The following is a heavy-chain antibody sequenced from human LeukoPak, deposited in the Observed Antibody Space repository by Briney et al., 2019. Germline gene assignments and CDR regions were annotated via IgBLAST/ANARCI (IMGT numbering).Heavy chain of an antibody. Sequence: KPGGSLRLSCAASGFTFSTYAMSWVRLAPGKGLEWVSGISGSGGSTYYADSVKGRFTSSRDNSNNMLYVQMNSLRVEDTAVYYCAKSGGLSGSGRLAMDVWGQGTTVTVSS. V-gene: IGHV3-23*01. CDR3: AKSGGLSGSGRLAMDV. J-gene: IGHJ6*02. CDR1: GFTFSTYA. D-gene: IGHD3-10*01. CDR2: ISGSGGST.